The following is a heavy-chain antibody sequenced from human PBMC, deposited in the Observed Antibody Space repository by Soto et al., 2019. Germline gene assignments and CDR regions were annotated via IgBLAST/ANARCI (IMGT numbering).Heavy chain of an antibody. V-gene: IGHV4-39*02. CDR2: IYYRGNT. Sequence: QLQLQESGPGLVKPSETLSLTCTVSGGPIRSSSYYWGWIRQPPGKGLEWIGSIYYRGNTYYNPSLKSRVTISVDTSKNQFSLKLSSVTAADTAVYYCAREGGGYCSGGSCQVDYWGQGTLVTVSS. CDR1: GGPIRSSSYY. D-gene: IGHD2-15*01. CDR3: AREGGGYCSGGSCQVDY. J-gene: IGHJ4*02.